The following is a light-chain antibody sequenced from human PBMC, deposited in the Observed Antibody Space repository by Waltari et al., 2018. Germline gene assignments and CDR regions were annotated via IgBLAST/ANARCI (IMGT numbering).Light chain of an antibody. J-gene: IGKJ1*01. CDR2: AAS. CDR3: QQSHSTPRT. Sequence: DIQMTQSPSSLSASVGDRVTITCRASQTISTYLNWYQQKPGKVPKLLIYAASTLQSGVPSTFSGSGSGTDFTLTISSLRREDFATYYCQQSHSTPRTFGQGTKVEIK. V-gene: IGKV1-39*01. CDR1: QTISTY.